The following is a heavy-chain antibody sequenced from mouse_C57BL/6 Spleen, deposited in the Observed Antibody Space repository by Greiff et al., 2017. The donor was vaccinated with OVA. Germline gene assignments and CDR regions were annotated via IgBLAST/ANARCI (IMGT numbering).Heavy chain of an antibody. Sequence: QVTLKVSGPGILQPSQSLSLTCTFSGYSLSTSNMGMGWIRQPSGKGQVWLAHIWWNDDKYYNPSLKSRHTISKDTSNTQVYLKINSVDTADTATYYCAQKGYYGSAFAYWGQGTLVTVSA. V-gene: IGHV8-5*01. CDR3: AQKGYYGSAFAY. CDR2: IWWNDDK. D-gene: IGHD1-1*01. CDR1: GYSLSTSNMG. J-gene: IGHJ3*01.